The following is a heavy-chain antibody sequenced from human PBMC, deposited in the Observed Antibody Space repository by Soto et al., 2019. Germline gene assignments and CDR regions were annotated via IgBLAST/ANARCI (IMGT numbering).Heavy chain of an antibody. CDR3: AREGVTMVRERDDDAFDI. D-gene: IGHD3-10*01. Sequence: ASVKVSCKASGYTFTSYGISWVRQAPGQGLEWVGWISAHNGNTNYAQKLQGRVTMTTDTSTSTAYMELRSLRSDDTAVYYCAREGVTMVRERDDDAFDIWGQGTMVTVSS. J-gene: IGHJ3*02. CDR1: GYTFTSYG. V-gene: IGHV1-18*01. CDR2: ISAHNGNT.